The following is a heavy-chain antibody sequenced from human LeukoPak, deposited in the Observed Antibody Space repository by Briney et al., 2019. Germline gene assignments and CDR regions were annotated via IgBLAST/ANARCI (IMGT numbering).Heavy chain of an antibody. CDR3: ARAVAAGYYYMDV. J-gene: IGHJ6*03. V-gene: IGHV1-69*05. Sequence: SVKVSCKASGGTFSSYAISWVRQAPGQGLEWMGRIIPIFGTANYAQKFQGRVTITTDESTSTAYMELSSLRSDDTAVYYCARAVAAGYYYMDVWGKGTTVTVSS. CDR1: GGTFSSYA. D-gene: IGHD6-13*01. CDR2: IIPIFGTA.